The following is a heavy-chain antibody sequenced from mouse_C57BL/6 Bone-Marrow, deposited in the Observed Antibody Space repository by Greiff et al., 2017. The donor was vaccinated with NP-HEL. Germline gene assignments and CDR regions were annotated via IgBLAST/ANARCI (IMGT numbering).Heavy chain of an antibody. V-gene: IGHV1-63*01. Sequence: QVQLKESGAELVRPGTSVKMSCKASGYTFTNYWIGWAKQRPGHGLEWIGDIYPGGGYTNYNEKFKGKATLTADKSSSTAYMQFSSLTSEDSAIYYCARWDYGSSYSDYWGQGTTLTVSS. CDR1: GYTFTNYW. D-gene: IGHD1-1*01. CDR3: ARWDYGSSYSDY. J-gene: IGHJ2*01. CDR2: IYPGGGYT.